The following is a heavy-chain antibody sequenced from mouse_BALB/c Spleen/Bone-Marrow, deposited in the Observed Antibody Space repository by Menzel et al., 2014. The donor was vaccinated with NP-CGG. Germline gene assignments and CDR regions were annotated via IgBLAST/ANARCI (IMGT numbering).Heavy chain of an antibody. D-gene: IGHD2-4*01. CDR1: GYSFTGYY. CDR2: INPYNGAT. CDR3: ETSGSSMIPYYAVDY. Sequence: VQLQQSGPGLVKPGASVKISCKASGYSFTGYYMHWVKQSHVKSLEWIGRINPYNGATSYNQNFKDKASLTVDKSSSTAYMELNSLTSEDCTLKYYETSGSSMIPYYAVDYWGQGTSVTVSS. J-gene: IGHJ4*01. V-gene: IGHV1-31*01.